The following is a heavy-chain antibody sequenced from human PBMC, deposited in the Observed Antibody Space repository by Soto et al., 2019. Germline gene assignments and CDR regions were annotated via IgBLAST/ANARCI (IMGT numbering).Heavy chain of an antibody. V-gene: IGHV3-7*03. CDR1: GFTFSGYW. CDR3: ARDPGPRPAAIRGLGWFDP. J-gene: IGHJ5*02. D-gene: IGHD2-2*01. Sequence: VGSLRLSCAASGFTFSGYWMSWVCQAPGKGLEWVASINRDGSESHYVDSVKGRFTISRDNAKSSVYLQMKSLRAEDTAVYYCARDPGPRPAAIRGLGWFDPWDQGTLVTVSS. CDR2: INRDGSES.